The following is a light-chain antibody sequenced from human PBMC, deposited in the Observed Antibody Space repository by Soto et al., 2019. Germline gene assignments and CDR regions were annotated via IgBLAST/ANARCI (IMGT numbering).Light chain of an antibody. Sequence: QSVLTQPPSASGTPGQRVTISCSGSSSNIGSNYVYWYQQLPGTAPKLLIYRNNHRPSGVPDRFSGSTSGTSASLAISGPRSEDEADYYCAAWDDSLSGWVFGGGTKLTVL. CDR3: AAWDDSLSGWV. CDR2: RNN. V-gene: IGLV1-47*01. CDR1: SSNIGSNY. J-gene: IGLJ3*02.